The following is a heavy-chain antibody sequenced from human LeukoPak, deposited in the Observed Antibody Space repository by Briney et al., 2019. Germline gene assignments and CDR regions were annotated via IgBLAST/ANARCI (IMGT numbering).Heavy chain of an antibody. CDR3: ARDIAAGENWFDP. CDR1: GYTFTGYY. J-gene: IGHJ5*02. V-gene: IGHV1-2*02. CDR2: INPNSGGT. Sequence: ASVKVSCKASGYTFTGYYMHWVRQAPGQGLEWMGWINPNSGGTNYAQKFQGRVTMTRDTSISTAYMELSRLRSDDTAVYYCARDIAAGENWFDPWGQGTLVTVSP. D-gene: IGHD6-13*01.